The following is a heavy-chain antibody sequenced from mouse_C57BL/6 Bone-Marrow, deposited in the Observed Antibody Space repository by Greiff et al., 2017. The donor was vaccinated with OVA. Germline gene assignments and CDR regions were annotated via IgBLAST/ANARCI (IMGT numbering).Heavy chain of an antibody. D-gene: IGHD2-4*01. CDR2: IYPRSGNT. Sequence: QVQLQQSGAELARPGASVKLSCTASGYTFTSYGISWVKQRTGQGLEWIGEIYPRSGNTYYNEKFKGKATLTADKSSSTAYMELRSLTSEDSAVYFCARSGDFYYDLDWGQGTLVTVSA. J-gene: IGHJ3*01. CDR3: ARSGDFYYDLD. CDR1: GYTFTSYG. V-gene: IGHV1-81*01.